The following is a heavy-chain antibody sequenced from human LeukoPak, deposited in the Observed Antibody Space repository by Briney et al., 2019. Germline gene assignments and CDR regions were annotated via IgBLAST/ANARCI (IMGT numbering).Heavy chain of an antibody. J-gene: IGHJ4*02. V-gene: IGHV3-23*01. CDR1: GFTFSSYA. D-gene: IGHD3-10*01. CDR3: AKHAGRFGELLIGPGGYFDY. Sequence: GGSLRLSCAASGFTFSSYAMSWVRQAPGKGLEWVSAISGSGGSAYYADSVKGRFTISRDNSKNTLYLQMNSLRAEDTAVYYCAKHAGRFGELLIGPGGYFDYWGQGTLVTVSP. CDR2: ISGSGGSA.